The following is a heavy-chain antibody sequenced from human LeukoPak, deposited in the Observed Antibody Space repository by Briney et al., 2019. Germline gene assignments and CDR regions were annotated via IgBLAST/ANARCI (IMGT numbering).Heavy chain of an antibody. Sequence: GRSLRLSCAASGFTFSSYGMHWVRQAPGKGLEWVAVIWYDGSNKYYADSVKGRFTISRDNSKNTLYLQMNSLRAEDTAVYYCARDTIHYGSGSYTFDYWGQGTLVTVSS. D-gene: IGHD3-10*01. CDR2: IWYDGSNK. CDR3: ARDTIHYGSGSYTFDY. CDR1: GFTFSSYG. J-gene: IGHJ4*02. V-gene: IGHV3-33*01.